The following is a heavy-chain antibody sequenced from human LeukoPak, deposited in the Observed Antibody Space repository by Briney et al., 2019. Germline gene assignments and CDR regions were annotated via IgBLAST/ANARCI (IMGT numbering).Heavy chain of an antibody. CDR3: ARGGDYYDTSGYYDDAFDI. V-gene: IGHV1-2*02. CDR2: INPKSGVT. Sequence: ASVKVSCKASGYTFTSYDINWVRQATGQGLEWMGWINPKSGVTNYAQKFQGRVTMTRDTSISTAYMDLSRLGSDDTAVYYCARGGDYYDTSGYYDDAFDIWGQGTMVTVSS. J-gene: IGHJ3*02. D-gene: IGHD3-22*01. CDR1: GYTFTSYD.